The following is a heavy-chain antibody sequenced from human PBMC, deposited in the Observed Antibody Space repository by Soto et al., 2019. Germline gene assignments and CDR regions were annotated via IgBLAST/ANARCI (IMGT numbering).Heavy chain of an antibody. D-gene: IGHD7-27*01. CDR3: AKDTSWGGPSYYYCGMDV. Sequence: PGGSLRLSCAASGFTFSSYAMHWVRQAPGKGLEYVSAISSNGGSTYYANSVKGRLTISRDNSKNTLYLQMGSLRAEDMAVYYCAKDTSWGGPSYYYCGMDVWGQGTTVTVSS. CDR1: GFTFSSYA. J-gene: IGHJ6*02. V-gene: IGHV3-64*01. CDR2: ISSNGGST.